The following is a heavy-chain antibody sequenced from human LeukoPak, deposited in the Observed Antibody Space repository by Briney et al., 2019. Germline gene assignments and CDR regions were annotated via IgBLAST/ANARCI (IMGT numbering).Heavy chain of an antibody. J-gene: IGHJ4*02. V-gene: IGHV4-59*01. D-gene: IGHD2-15*01. Sequence: PSETLSLTCAVYGGSFSGYYWSWIRQPPGKGLEWIGYIYYSGSTNYNPSLKSRVTISVDTSKNQFSLKLSSVTAADTAVYYCARMGCSGGSCYSMSYFDYWGQGTLVTVSS. CDR2: IYYSGST. CDR3: ARMGCSGGSCYSMSYFDY. CDR1: GGSFSGYY.